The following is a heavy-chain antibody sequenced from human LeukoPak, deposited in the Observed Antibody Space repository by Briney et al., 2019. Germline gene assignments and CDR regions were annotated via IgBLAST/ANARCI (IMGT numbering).Heavy chain of an antibody. D-gene: IGHD3-22*01. V-gene: IGHV4-61*02. CDR1: GGSISGGTYY. Sequence: SETLSLTCTVSGGSISGGTYYWSWIRQPAGKGLEWIGRIYTSGSTNYNPSLKSRVTISVDTSKNQFSLKLSSVTAADTAVYYCARHGPDAIVVVGENAFDIWGQGTMVTVSS. J-gene: IGHJ3*02. CDR3: ARHGPDAIVVVGENAFDI. CDR2: IYTSGST.